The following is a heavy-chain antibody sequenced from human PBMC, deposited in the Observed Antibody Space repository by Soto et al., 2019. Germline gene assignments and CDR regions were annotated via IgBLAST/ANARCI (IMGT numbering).Heavy chain of an antibody. CDR2: INPNSGGT. V-gene: IGHV1-2*04. Sequence: ASVKVSCKASGYTFTGYYMHWVRQAPGQGLEWMGWINPNSGGTNYAQKFQGWVTMTRDTSISTAYMELSRLRSDDTAVYCCARGRAAAGTNTKYFDYWGQGTLVTVSS. J-gene: IGHJ4*02. D-gene: IGHD6-13*01. CDR3: ARGRAAAGTNTKYFDY. CDR1: GYTFTGYY.